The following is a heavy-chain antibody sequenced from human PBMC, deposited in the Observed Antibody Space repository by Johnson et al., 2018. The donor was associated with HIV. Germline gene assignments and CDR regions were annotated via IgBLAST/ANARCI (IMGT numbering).Heavy chain of an antibody. J-gene: IGHJ3*02. CDR2: ISYDGINK. D-gene: IGHD1-26*01. V-gene: IGHV3-30*04. Sequence: VQLVESGGGVVQPGRSLRLSCAASGFTFSSCAMHWVRQAPGKGLEWETIISYDGINKYYAESVKGRFTISRDISKDTLYLQMNSLRAEDTAVYYCAKERYMGSTTLADAFDMWGQGTMVTVSS. CDR3: AKERYMGSTTLADAFDM. CDR1: GFTFSSCA.